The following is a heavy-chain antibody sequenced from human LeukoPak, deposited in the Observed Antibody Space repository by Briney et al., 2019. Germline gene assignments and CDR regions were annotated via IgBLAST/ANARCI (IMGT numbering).Heavy chain of an antibody. D-gene: IGHD2-15*01. V-gene: IGHV1-8*03. CDR1: GYTFTSLD. J-gene: IGHJ4*02. CDR2: INTKSGFT. Sequence: ASVKVSCKASGYTFTSLDINWVRQATGQGLEWMGWINTKSGFTGYAQHFQGRVTITRDTSISTAYMELSSLRSEDTAVCYCARVDGSPDYWGQGTLVTVSS. CDR3: ARVDGSPDY.